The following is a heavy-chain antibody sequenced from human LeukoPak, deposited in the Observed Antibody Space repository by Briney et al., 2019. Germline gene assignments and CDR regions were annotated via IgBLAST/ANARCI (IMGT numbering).Heavy chain of an antibody. CDR1: GFTFSSYA. Sequence: GGSLRLSCAASGFTFSSYAMSWVRQAPGKGLEWVSAISGSGGSTYYADSVKGRFTISRDNSKNTLYLQMNSLRAEDTAVYYCARVTTVTTVVFDYRGQGTLVTVSS. V-gene: IGHV3-23*01. D-gene: IGHD4-17*01. J-gene: IGHJ4*02. CDR2: ISGSGGST. CDR3: ARVTTVTTVVFDY.